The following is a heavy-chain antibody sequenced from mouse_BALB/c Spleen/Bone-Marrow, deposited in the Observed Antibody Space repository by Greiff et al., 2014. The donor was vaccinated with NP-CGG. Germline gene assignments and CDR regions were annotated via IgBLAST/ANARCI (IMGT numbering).Heavy chain of an antibody. V-gene: IGHV5-6*01. Sequence: EVQGVESGGDLVKPGGSLKLSCAVSGFTFSNYGMSWVRQTPDKRLEWVATISSGGSYTYYPDSLKGRFTISRDNAKNTLYLQMSSLKSEDTAMYYCASPHYYDSSPWWYFDVWGAGTTVTVSS. CDR2: ISSGGSYT. J-gene: IGHJ1*01. CDR3: ASPHYYDSSPWWYFDV. CDR1: GFTFSNYG. D-gene: IGHD1-1*01.